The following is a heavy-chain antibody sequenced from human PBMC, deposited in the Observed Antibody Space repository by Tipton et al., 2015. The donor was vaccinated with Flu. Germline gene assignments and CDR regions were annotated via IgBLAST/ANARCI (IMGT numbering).Heavy chain of an antibody. D-gene: IGHD1-26*01. CDR1: GGSISGYY. Sequence: TLSLTCSISGGSISGYYWTWIRQPPGKGLEFIGYIYYTGSASYNPSLYSRVTMSVDTSKNQFSLKVTSVTAADTAVYYCAKHTAGRSMGDFAYWGQGILATVSS. CDR3: AKHTAGRSMGDFAY. CDR2: IYYTGSA. V-gene: IGHV4-59*08. J-gene: IGHJ4*02.